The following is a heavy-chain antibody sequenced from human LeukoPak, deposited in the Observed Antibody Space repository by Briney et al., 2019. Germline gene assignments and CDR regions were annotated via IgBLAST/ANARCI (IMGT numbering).Heavy chain of an antibody. J-gene: IGHJ4*02. CDR3: ARGGYSSSWYTLGY. D-gene: IGHD6-13*01. V-gene: IGHV3-30*03. CDR2: ISYDGSNK. CDR1: GFTFSSYG. Sequence: GGSLRLSCAASGFTFSSYGMHWVRQAPGKGLEWVAVISYDGSNKYYADSVKGRFTISRDNSKNTLYLQMNSLRAEDSAVYYCARGGYSSSWYTLGYWGQGTLVTVSS.